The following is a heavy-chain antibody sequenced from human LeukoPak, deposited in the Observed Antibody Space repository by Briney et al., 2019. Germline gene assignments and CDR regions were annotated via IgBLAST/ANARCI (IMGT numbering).Heavy chain of an antibody. CDR1: GGSFSGYY. Sequence: NPSETLSLTCAVYGGSFSGYYWSWIRQPPGKGLEWIGEINHSGSTNYNPSLKSRVTISVDTSKNQFSLKLSSVTAADTAVYYCARESLVVVAAFDPWGQGTLVTVSS. V-gene: IGHV4-34*01. CDR3: ARESLVVVAAFDP. D-gene: IGHD2-15*01. J-gene: IGHJ5*02. CDR2: INHSGST.